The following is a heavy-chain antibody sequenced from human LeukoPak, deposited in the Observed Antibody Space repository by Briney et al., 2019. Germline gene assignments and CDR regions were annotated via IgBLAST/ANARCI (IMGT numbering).Heavy chain of an antibody. CDR2: IYRSGTT. J-gene: IGHJ3*02. Sequence: SETLSLTCTVSGDSIDSRSYYWTWIRQPAGKGPEWIGRIYRSGTTNYNPSLKSRATISLHTSKNQFSLNLTSVTAADTAVYFCSLGSVLLTTRGTFDIWGQGSLVTVSA. CDR3: SLGSVLLTTRGTFDI. D-gene: IGHD1/OR15-1a*01. V-gene: IGHV4-61*02. CDR1: GDSIDSRSYY.